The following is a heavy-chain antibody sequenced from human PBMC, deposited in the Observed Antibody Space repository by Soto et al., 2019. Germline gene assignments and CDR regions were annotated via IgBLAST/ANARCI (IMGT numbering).Heavy chain of an antibody. V-gene: IGHV4-30-4*01. J-gene: IGHJ4*02. CDR2: IYYSGRT. D-gene: IGHD2-15*01. CDR1: GGSISSGDYY. CDR3: ARMCSGGSCYGVYFDY. Sequence: QVQLQESGPGLVKPSQTLSLTCTVSGGSISSGDYYWSCIRQPPGKGLEWIGYIYYSGRTYYNPSLKGGFTISVDTSKNQFSLKLSSVTAADTAVYYCARMCSGGSCYGVYFDYWGQGTLVTVSS.